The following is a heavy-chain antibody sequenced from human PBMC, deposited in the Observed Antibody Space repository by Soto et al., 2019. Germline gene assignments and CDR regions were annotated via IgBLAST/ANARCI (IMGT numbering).Heavy chain of an antibody. CDR2: INHSGNT. J-gene: IGHJ4*02. CDR3: ARGDFSSDY. Sequence: QVQLEQWGAGLLKPSETLSLTCAVYGGSFSNYYWSWIRQPPGKGPEWIGEINHSGNTNYNPSFNSLVTLSTDASKNQFSLKLSSVTAADTALYYCARGDFSSDYWGLGTLVTVSS. CDR1: GGSFSNYY. V-gene: IGHV4-34*02.